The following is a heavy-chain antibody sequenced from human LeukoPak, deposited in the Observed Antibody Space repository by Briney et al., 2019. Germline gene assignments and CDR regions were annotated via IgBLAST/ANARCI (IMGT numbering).Heavy chain of an antibody. V-gene: IGHV4-61*02. CDR3: ARGEYYDILTGLVFDY. CDR2: IYTSGST. Sequence: SQTLSLTCTVSGGSISSGSYYWSWIRQPAGKGLEWIGRIYTSGSTNYNPSLKSRVTISVDTSKNQFSLELSSVTAADTAVYYCARGEYYDILTGLVFDYWGQGTLVTVSS. CDR1: GGSISSGSYY. D-gene: IGHD3-9*01. J-gene: IGHJ4*02.